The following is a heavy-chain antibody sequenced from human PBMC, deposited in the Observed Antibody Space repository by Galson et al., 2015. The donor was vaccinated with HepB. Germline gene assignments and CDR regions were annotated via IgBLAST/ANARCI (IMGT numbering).Heavy chain of an antibody. Sequence: SLRLSCAASGFTFSSYSMNWVRQAPGKGLEWVSYISSSSSTIYYADSVKGRFTISRDNAKNSLYLQMNSLRAEDTAVYYCARIKVAGTRDPIYYYGMDVWGQGTTVTVSS. CDR1: GFTFSSYS. J-gene: IGHJ6*02. D-gene: IGHD6-19*01. CDR2: ISSSSSTI. V-gene: IGHV3-48*04. CDR3: ARIKVAGTRDPIYYYGMDV.